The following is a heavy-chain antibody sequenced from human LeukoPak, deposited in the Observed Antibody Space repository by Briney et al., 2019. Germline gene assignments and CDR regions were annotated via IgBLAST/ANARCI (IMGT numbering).Heavy chain of an antibody. CDR3: ARAPTNAQRRLSFYYGMDV. CDR1: GFTFSSYS. J-gene: IGHJ6*02. CDR2: ISSSSSYI. Sequence: GGSLRLSCAASGFTFSSYSMNWVRQAPAKGLEWVSSISSSSSYIYYADSVKGRFTISRDNAKNSLYLQMNSLRAEDTAVYYCARAPTNAQRRLSFYYGMDVWGQGTTVTVSS. V-gene: IGHV3-21*01. D-gene: IGHD2-8*01.